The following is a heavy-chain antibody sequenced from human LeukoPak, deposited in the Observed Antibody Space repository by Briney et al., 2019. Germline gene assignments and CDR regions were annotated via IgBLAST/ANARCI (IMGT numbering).Heavy chain of an antibody. V-gene: IGHV3-30-3*01. Sequence: PGGSLRLSCAASGFTFSSYAMHWVRQAPGKGLEWVAVISYDGSNKYYADSVKGRFTISRDNAKNSLYLQMNSLRAEDTAVYYCARELAAAAHFDYWGQGTLVTVSS. CDR3: ARELAAAAHFDY. J-gene: IGHJ4*02. D-gene: IGHD6-13*01. CDR1: GFTFSSYA. CDR2: ISYDGSNK.